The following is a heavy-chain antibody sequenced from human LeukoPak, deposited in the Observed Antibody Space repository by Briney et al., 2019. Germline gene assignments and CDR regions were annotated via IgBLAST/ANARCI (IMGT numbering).Heavy chain of an antibody. CDR2: IFNSGST. D-gene: IGHD1-1*01. CDR1: GGSISSRSYY. V-gene: IGHV4-39*01. CDR3: VRHYRLNTGFDY. Sequence: SETLSLTCIVSGGSISSRSYYWGSIRPPPGKGLEWIGSIFNSGSTYYNSSLQSRVTISVDTSKNQFSLRLSSVTAADTAVYYCVRHYRLNTGFDYWGQGTLVTVSS. J-gene: IGHJ4*02.